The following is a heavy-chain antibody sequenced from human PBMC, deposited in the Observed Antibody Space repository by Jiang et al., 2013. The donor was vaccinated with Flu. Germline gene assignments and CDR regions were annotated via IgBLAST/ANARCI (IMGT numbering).Heavy chain of an antibody. CDR3: ARRGLQPYDPFDY. Sequence: GAEVKKPGESLKISCQGSGYSFTNYWIGWVRQMPGKGLEWMGIIYPGDSDTRYSPSFQGQVAISADKSISTAYLQWSSLKASDTAMYYCARRGLQPYDPFDYWGQGTLVTVSS. CDR1: GYSFTNYW. D-gene: IGHD5-24*01. J-gene: IGHJ4*02. CDR2: IYPGDSDT. V-gene: IGHV5-51*01.